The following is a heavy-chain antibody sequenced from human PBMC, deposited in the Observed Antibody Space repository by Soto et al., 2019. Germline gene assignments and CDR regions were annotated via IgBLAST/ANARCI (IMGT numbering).Heavy chain of an antibody. J-gene: IGHJ3*02. Sequence: QVQLQESGPGLVKPSQTLSLTCTVSGGSISSGGYYWSWIRQHPGKGLEWIGYIYYSGSTYYNPSIESRGTISVEWSKNQFSLRLSSVTAADTAVYYCARDPRSGYDSSGYYYTVAFDIWGQGTMVSVSS. CDR3: ARDPRSGYDSSGYYYTVAFDI. CDR2: IYYSGST. V-gene: IGHV4-31*03. D-gene: IGHD3-22*01. CDR1: GGSISSGGYY.